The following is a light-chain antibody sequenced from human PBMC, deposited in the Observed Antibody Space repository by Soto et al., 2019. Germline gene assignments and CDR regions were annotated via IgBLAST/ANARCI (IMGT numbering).Light chain of an antibody. CDR1: QDITSY. CDR2: AAS. Sequence: AIRLTQSPSSLSASTGDRVTITCRASQDITSYLAWYQQKPGKAPKLLIYAASTLHSGVPSRFSGSGSGTDFTLTISCLQSEDFATYDCQQYYSYPRTVGQGTKVDIK. J-gene: IGKJ1*01. V-gene: IGKV1-8*01. CDR3: QQYYSYPRT.